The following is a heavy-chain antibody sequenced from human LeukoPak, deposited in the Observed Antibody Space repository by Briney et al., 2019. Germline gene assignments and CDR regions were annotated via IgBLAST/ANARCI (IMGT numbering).Heavy chain of an antibody. CDR1: GFTFSSYG. D-gene: IGHD3-10*01. V-gene: IGHV3-30*02. CDR3: ARWEAWFGEADY. J-gene: IGHJ4*02. Sequence: PGGSLRLSCAASGFTFSSYGMHWVRQAPGKGLEWVAFIRYDGSNKYYADSVKGRFTISRDNAKNSLYLQMNSLRAEDTAVYYCARWEAWFGEADYWGQGTLVTVSS. CDR2: IRYDGSNK.